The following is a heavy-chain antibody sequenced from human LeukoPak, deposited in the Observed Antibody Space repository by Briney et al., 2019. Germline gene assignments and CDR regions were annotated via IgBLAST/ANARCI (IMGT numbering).Heavy chain of an antibody. CDR1: GFLYISYG. Sequence: GGPLTLPCALCGFLYISYGMQWLRHAREGGGVCVSRINTDGSSTSYADFVKRRYTAVRDNAKHSLCLQVSSLRAEDTGVYFCTRELPREVPLDYWGQGTLVSVSS. CDR3: TRELPREVPLDY. J-gene: IGHJ4*01. CDR2: INTDGSST. D-gene: IGHD5-24*01. V-gene: IGHV3-74*01.